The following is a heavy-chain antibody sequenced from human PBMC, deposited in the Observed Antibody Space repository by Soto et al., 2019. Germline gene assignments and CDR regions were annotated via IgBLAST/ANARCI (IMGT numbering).Heavy chain of an antibody. CDR3: AKSRRGGYGDAFDI. Sequence: EVQLVESGGGLVQPGGSLRLSCAASGFTFSDHYMDWVRQAPGKGLEWVGRTRNKANSYTTEYAASVKGRFTISRDNSKNTLYLQMNSLRAEDTAVYYCAKSRRGGYGDAFDIWGQGTMVTVSS. J-gene: IGHJ3*02. CDR1: GFTFSDHY. CDR2: TRNKANSYTT. V-gene: IGHV3-72*01. D-gene: IGHD5-18*01.